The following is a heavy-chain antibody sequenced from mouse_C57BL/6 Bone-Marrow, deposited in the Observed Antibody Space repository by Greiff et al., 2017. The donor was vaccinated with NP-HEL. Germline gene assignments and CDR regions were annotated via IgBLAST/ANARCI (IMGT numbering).Heavy chain of an antibody. CDR3: ARSDSSGYNAMDY. CDR1: GFNIKNTY. Sequence: EVKLQESVAELVRPGASVKLSCTASGFNIKNTYMHWVKQRPEQGLEWIGRIDPANGNTKYAPKFQGKATITADTSSNTAYLQLSSLTSEDTAIYYCARSDSSGYNAMDYWGQGTSVTVSS. CDR2: IDPANGNT. V-gene: IGHV14-3*01. J-gene: IGHJ4*01. D-gene: IGHD3-2*02.